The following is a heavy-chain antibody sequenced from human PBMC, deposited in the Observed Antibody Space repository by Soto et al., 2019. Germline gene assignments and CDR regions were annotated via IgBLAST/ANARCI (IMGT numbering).Heavy chain of an antibody. V-gene: IGHV3-33*01. CDR3: ARDECTVTTCYYYYGMDV. J-gene: IGHJ6*02. CDR2: IWYDGSNK. CDR1: GFTFSSYG. D-gene: IGHD4-17*01. Sequence: QVQLVESGGGVVQPGRSLRLSCAASGFTFSSYGMHWVRQAPGKGLEWVAVIWYDGSNKYYADSVKGRFTISRDNSKNTLYLQMDSLRAEDTAVYYCARDECTVTTCYYYYGMDVWGQGTTVTVSS.